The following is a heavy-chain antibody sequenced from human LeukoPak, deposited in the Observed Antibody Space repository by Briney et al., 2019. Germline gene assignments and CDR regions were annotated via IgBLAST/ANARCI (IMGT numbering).Heavy chain of an antibody. D-gene: IGHD3-10*01. Sequence: SGGSLRLSCAASGFTFISHDMNWIRQVPGKGLEWVSYISGSGRTIYYADSVKGRFTISRDNSKNSLYLQMNSLRAEDTALYYCAKDMAAYYYASGNIDYWGQGTLVTVSS. J-gene: IGHJ4*02. CDR2: ISGSGRTI. CDR1: GFTFISHD. CDR3: AKDMAAYYYASGNIDY. V-gene: IGHV3-48*04.